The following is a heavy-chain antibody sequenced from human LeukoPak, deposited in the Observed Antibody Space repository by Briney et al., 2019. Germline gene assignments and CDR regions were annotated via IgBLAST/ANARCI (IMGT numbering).Heavy chain of an antibody. D-gene: IGHD3-16*01. CDR2: INTNTGNP. CDR3: ATRAALGGSSIGY. V-gene: IGHV7-4-1*02. CDR1: GYTFTSYA. Sequence: ASVKVSCKASGYTFTSYAMNWVRQAPGQGLEWMGWINTNTGNPTYAQDFTGRIVFSLDTSGSTAYLQISSLKAEDTAVYYCATRAALGGSSIGYWGQGTLVTVSS. J-gene: IGHJ4*02.